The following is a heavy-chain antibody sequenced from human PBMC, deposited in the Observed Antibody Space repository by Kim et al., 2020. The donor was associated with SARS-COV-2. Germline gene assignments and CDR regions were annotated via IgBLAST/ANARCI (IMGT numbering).Heavy chain of an antibody. CDR1: GGSISSSSYY. Sequence: SETLSLTCTVSGGSISSSSYYWGWIRQPPGKGLEWIGSIYYSGSTYYNPSLKSRVTISVDTSKNQFSLKLSSVTAADTAVYYCARHFRCSSTSCYGYYY. D-gene: IGHD2-2*01. CDR2: IYYSGST. CDR3: ARHFRCSSTSCYGYYY. V-gene: IGHV4-39*01. J-gene: IGHJ6*01.